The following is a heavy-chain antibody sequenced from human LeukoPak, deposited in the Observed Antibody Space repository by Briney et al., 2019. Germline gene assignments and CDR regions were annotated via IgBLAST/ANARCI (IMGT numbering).Heavy chain of an antibody. CDR2: IYYSGGT. CDR3: ATDSSGYFDY. J-gene: IGHJ4*02. D-gene: IGHD3-22*01. Sequence: SETLSLTCTVFGGSISSSSYYWGWIRQPPGKGLEWIGSIYYSGGTYYNPSLKSRVTISVDTSKNQFSLKLSSVTAADTAVYYCATDSSGYFDYWGQGTLVTVSS. CDR1: GGSISSSSYY. V-gene: IGHV4-39*02.